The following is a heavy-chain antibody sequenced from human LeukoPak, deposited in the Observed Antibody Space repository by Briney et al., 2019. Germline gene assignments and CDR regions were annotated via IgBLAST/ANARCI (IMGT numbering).Heavy chain of an antibody. CDR2: LSSGGGST. D-gene: IGHD6-13*01. J-gene: IGHJ4*02. CDR3: AKLNGYSSSWFDY. Sequence: VGSLRLSCAASGFTFSNYAMSWVRQAPGKGLEWVSGLSSGGGSTYYADSVKGRFTISRDNSKNTMYLQMNSLRAEDTAVYYCAKLNGYSSSWFDYWGQGTLVTVSS. CDR1: GFTFSNYA. V-gene: IGHV3-23*01.